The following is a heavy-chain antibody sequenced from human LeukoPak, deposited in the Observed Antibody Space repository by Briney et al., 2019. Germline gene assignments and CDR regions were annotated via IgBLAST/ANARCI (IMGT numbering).Heavy chain of an antibody. CDR2: IKQDGSEK. D-gene: IGHD3-3*01. CDR1: GFTFSSYW. Sequence: HTGGSLRLSCAASGFTFSSYWMSWVRQAPWKGLEWVANIKQDGSEKYYVDSVKGRFTISRDNAKNSLYLQMNSLRAEDTAVYYCAREPFWSGYYSNLHFDYWGQGTLVTVSS. V-gene: IGHV3-7*01. J-gene: IGHJ4*02. CDR3: AREPFWSGYYSNLHFDY.